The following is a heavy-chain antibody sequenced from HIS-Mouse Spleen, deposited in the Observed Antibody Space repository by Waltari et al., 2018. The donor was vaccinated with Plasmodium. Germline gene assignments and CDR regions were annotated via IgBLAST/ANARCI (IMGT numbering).Heavy chain of an antibody. V-gene: IGHV3-30*18. D-gene: IGHD6-13*01. CDR1: GFTFSSYG. CDR2: VCEGGSNK. CDR3: AKDRRSSSGYVDY. J-gene: IGHJ4*02. Sequence: QVQLVESGGGVVQPGRSLRLSCSASGFTFSSYGMHWVRQAQGKGLEWGSVVCEGGSNKIYAESVNVRVTISRDDSKNTLYLQMNSLRAEETGVYYCAKDRRSSSGYVDYWGQGTLVTVS.